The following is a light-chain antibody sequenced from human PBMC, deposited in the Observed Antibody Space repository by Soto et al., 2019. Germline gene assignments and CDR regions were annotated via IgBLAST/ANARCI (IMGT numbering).Light chain of an antibody. CDR1: QSISRW. CDR2: DVS. J-gene: IGKJ1*01. Sequence: DIQMTQSPSSLSAFVGDRVTITCRASQSISRWLAWYQQKPGKAPKLLIYDVSSLESGVPSRFSGSGSGTEFALTISSLQPDDSATYYCQQYDTFWTFGQGTKVDIK. V-gene: IGKV1-5*01. CDR3: QQYDTFWT.